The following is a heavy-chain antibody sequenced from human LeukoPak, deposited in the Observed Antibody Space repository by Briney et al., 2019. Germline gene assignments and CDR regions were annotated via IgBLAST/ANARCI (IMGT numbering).Heavy chain of an antibody. J-gene: IGHJ5*02. Sequence: GASVRVSCTASGYTFTSYGISSVRQAPGQGLEWMGWISAYSGNTNYAQKLQGRVTMTTDTSTSTAYMELRSLRSDDTAVYYCAREDSSGWYPNWFDPWGQGTLVTVSS. CDR1: GYTFTSYG. V-gene: IGHV1-18*01. D-gene: IGHD6-19*01. CDR2: ISAYSGNT. CDR3: AREDSSGWYPNWFDP.